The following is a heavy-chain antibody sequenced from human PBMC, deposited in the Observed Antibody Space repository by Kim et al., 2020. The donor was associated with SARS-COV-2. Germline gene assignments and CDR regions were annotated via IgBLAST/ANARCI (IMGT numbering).Heavy chain of an antibody. D-gene: IGHD6-13*01. CDR1: GFTFSSYA. V-gene: IGHV3-30*04. J-gene: IGHJ5*02. CDR2: ISYDGSNK. CDR3: ARDAGGYRSPHNWFDH. Sequence: GGSLRLSCAASGFTFSSYAMHWVRQAPGKGLEWVAVISYDGSNKYYADSVKGRFTISRDNSKNTLYLQMNSLRAEDTAVYYCARDAGGYRSPHNWFDHWGQGTLVTVSS.